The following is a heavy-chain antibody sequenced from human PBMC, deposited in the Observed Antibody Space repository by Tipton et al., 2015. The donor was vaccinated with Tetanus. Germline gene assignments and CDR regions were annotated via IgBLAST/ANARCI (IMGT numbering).Heavy chain of an antibody. Sequence: SLRLSCAASGFTFSSYSMNWVRQAPGKGLEWVSYISSSSSTIYYADSVKGRFTISRDNAKNSLYLQMNSLRDEDTAVYYCGSWGSIGGDAFDIWGQGTMVTVSS. J-gene: IGHJ3*02. CDR3: GSWGSIGGDAFDI. CDR1: GFTFSSYS. V-gene: IGHV3-48*02. D-gene: IGHD3-16*01. CDR2: ISSSSSTI.